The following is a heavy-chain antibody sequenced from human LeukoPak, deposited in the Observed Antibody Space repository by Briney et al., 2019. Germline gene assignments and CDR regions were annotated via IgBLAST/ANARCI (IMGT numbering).Heavy chain of an antibody. Sequence: GGSLRLSCAASGFTFSSYAMSWVRQAPGKGLEWVSGISGSGGSTYYADSVKGRFTISRDNSKNTLYLQMNSLRAEDTAVYYCAKDLMAGGDSYYYGMDLWGQGTTVTVSS. V-gene: IGHV3-23*01. D-gene: IGHD2-8*02. J-gene: IGHJ6*02. CDR2: ISGSGGST. CDR1: GFTFSSYA. CDR3: AKDLMAGGDSYYYGMDL.